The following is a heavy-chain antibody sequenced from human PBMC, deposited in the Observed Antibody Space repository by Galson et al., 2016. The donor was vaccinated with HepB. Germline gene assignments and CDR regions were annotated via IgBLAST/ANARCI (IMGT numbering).Heavy chain of an antibody. V-gene: IGHV4-59*01. J-gene: IGHJ4*02. D-gene: IGHD6-25*01. CDR1: GGAISGYY. Sequence: ETLSLTCTVSGGAISGYYWSWIRQPPGKGLEWIGFIYDSGNINYHSSFKSRVTILGDTSKSQFSLRLNSVTAADTAVYYCDRGRAVIAAAVYYFDYWGQGALVTVSS. CDR2: IYDSGNI. CDR3: DRGRAVIAAAVYYFDY.